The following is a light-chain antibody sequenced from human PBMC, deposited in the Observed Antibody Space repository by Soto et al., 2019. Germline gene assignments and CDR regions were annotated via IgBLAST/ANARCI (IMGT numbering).Light chain of an antibody. V-gene: IGLV1-44*01. CDR2: SDD. Sequence: QSVLTQAPSASGTPGQRITISCSGATSNIGTNPVGWFQQLPGTAPKLLIYSDDQRPSGVPDRISGSKSGTSASLAISGLQSEDEADYYCAAWDNSLSGWAFGGGTKLTVL. CDR1: TSNIGTNP. J-gene: IGLJ3*02. CDR3: AAWDNSLSGWA.